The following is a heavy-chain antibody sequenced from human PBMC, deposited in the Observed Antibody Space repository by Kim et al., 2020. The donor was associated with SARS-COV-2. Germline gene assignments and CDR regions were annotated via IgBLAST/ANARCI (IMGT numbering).Heavy chain of an antibody. Sequence: SETLSLTCTVSGGSISSSSYYWGWIRQPPGKGLEWIGSIYYSGSTYYNPSLKSRVTISVDTSKNQFSLKLSSVTAADTAVYYCARGPHSAYYYDSSGYWNLFDYWGQGTLVTVSS. J-gene: IGHJ4*02. V-gene: IGHV4-39*07. CDR2: IYYSGST. D-gene: IGHD3-22*01. CDR3: ARGPHSAYYYDSSGYWNLFDY. CDR1: GGSISSSSYY.